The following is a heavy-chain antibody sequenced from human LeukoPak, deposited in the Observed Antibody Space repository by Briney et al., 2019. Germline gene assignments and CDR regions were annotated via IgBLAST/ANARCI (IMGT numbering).Heavy chain of an antibody. CDR3: AKDRDGYNLYYMDV. CDR2: INPSGGST. V-gene: IGHV1-46*01. J-gene: IGHJ6*03. Sequence: ASVKDSCKASGYTFTSNYMHWVRQAPGQGLEWMGIINPSGGSTSYAQKFQGRVTMTRDMSTSTVYMDLSSLRSEDTAVYYCAKDRDGYNLYYMDVWGKGTTVTVSS. D-gene: IGHD5-24*01. CDR1: GYTFTSNY.